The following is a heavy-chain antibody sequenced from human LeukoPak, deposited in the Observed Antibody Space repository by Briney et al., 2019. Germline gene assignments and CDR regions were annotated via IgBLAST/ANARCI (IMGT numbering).Heavy chain of an antibody. CDR3: AKSVVVIAHDAFDI. CDR1: GFIFSNYA. D-gene: IGHD3-22*01. V-gene: IGHV3-30*02. J-gene: IGHJ3*02. Sequence: GGSLRLSCEASGFIFSNYAMHWVRQAPGKGLEWVAFIRYDGRNKYYADSVKGRFTISRDNSKNTLYLQMNSLRAEDTAVYYCAKSVVVIAHDAFDIWGQGTMVTISS. CDR2: IRYDGRNK.